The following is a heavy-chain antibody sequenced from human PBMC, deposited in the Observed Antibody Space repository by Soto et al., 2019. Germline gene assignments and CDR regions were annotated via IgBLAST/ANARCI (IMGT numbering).Heavy chain of an antibody. V-gene: IGHV3-33*01. Sequence: QVQLVESGGGVVQPARSLRLSCAASGFTFSSYGMHWVRQAPGKGLEWVAVIWFDASNKYCADSVKGRFTISRDNSKNTVYLQMNSLRAEDTAVYYCARDAAAGSDYYFDYWGQGTLVTVSS. D-gene: IGHD6-13*01. CDR1: GFTFSSYG. CDR3: ARDAAAGSDYYFDY. J-gene: IGHJ4*02. CDR2: IWFDASNK.